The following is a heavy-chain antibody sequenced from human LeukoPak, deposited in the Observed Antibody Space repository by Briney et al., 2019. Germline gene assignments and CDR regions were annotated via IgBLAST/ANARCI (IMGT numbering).Heavy chain of an antibody. D-gene: IGHD6-13*01. CDR1: GYTFASYG. Sequence: ASVKVSCKASGYTFASYGISSVRQAPGQGLEWMGWISAYNDNTKYAQNLQGRVTLTTDTSTSTAYMELRSLTSADTALYYCARDTARITTPGGPDYWGQGTLVTVSS. CDR2: ISAYNDNT. J-gene: IGHJ4*02. CDR3: ARDTARITTPGGPDY. V-gene: IGHV1-18*01.